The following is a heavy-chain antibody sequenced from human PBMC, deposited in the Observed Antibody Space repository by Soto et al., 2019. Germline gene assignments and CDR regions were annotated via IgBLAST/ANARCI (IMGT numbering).Heavy chain of an antibody. V-gene: IGHV3-21*01. J-gene: IGHJ4*02. Sequence: EVQLVESGGGPVRPGGALRLSCAASGFTFSSYTMNWVRQAPGTGLEWVSSISSTSNYIYYADSVKGRFTISRDNAKNSLYLQMNGLRAEDTAVYYCARDISEGFYWGQGTLVTVSS. CDR2: ISSTSNYI. D-gene: IGHD3-3*02. CDR3: ARDISEGFY. CDR1: GFTFSSYT.